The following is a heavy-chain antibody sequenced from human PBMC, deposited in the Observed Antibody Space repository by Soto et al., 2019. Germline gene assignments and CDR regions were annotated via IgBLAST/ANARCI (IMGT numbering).Heavy chain of an antibody. Sequence: QVQLVESGGGVVQPGRSLRLSCAASGFTFRNYPMHWVRQAPGKGLEWVAVISYDGSNKYYADSVKGRFTLSRDDSKNTLYLQMNSLRPDDTALFYCARELGSVDDYWGQGTLVTVSS. V-gene: IGHV3-30-3*01. J-gene: IGHJ4*02. CDR3: ARELGSVDDY. CDR2: ISYDGSNK. D-gene: IGHD1-26*01. CDR1: GFTFRNYP.